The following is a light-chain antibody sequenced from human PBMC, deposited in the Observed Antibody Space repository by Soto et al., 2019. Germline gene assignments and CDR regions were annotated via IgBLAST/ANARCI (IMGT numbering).Light chain of an antibody. Sequence: DIQLTQSPSFLSPSIGESVTITCRASQVISTSLAWYQVKPGKAPKLLIYAASTLESGVPSRFSATVSGTEFTLTISGLQPDDFATYYCQQNYNYPLTFGGGTKIEIK. CDR1: QVISTS. V-gene: IGKV1-9*01. CDR2: AAS. J-gene: IGKJ4*01. CDR3: QQNYNYPLT.